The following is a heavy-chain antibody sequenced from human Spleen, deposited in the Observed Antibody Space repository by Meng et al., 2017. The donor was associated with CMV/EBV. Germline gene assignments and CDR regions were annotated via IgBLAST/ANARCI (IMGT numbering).Heavy chain of an antibody. CDR3: TTVGYDFWSGYSSAY. CDR1: GFTFSGSA. Sequence: GGSLRLSCAASGFTFSGSAMHWVRQASGKGLEWVGRIRSKANTYATAYAASVKGRFTISRDDSKNTAYLQMNSLKTEDTAVYYCTTVGYDFWSGYSSAYWVQGTLVTVSS. CDR2: IRSKANTYAT. J-gene: IGHJ4*02. V-gene: IGHV3-73*01. D-gene: IGHD3-3*01.